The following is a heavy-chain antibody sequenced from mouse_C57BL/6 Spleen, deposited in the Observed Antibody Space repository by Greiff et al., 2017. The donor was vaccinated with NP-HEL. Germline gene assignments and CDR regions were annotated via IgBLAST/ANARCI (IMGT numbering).Heavy chain of an antibody. CDR1: GYTFTDYN. V-gene: IGHV1-18*01. J-gene: IGHJ4*01. D-gene: IGHD2-3*01. Sequence: EVQLQQSGPELVKPGASVKIPCKASGYTFTDYNMDWVKQSHGKSLEWIVDINPNNGVTIYNQKFKGKATLTVDKSSSTAYMELRSLTSEDTAVYYCARKGIYDGHYYAMDYWGQGTSVTVSS. CDR2: INPNNGVT. CDR3: ARKGIYDGHYYAMDY.